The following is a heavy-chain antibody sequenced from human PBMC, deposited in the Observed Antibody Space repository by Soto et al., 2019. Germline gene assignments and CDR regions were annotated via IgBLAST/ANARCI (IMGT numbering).Heavy chain of an antibody. CDR1: GFTFSSYG. V-gene: IGHV3-33*01. CDR2: IWYDGSNK. CDR3: ARESLAVAAYGSVEY. Sequence: QVQLVESGGGVVQPGRSLRLSCAASGFTFSSYGMHWVRQAPGKGLEWVAVIWYDGSNKYYADSVKGRFTISRDNSKNTRYLQMNSLRAEDTAVYYCARESLAVAAYGSVEYWGQGTLVTVSS. D-gene: IGHD6-19*01. J-gene: IGHJ4*02.